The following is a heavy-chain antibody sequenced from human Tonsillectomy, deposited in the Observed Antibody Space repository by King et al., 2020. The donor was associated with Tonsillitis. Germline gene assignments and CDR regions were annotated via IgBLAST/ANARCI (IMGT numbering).Heavy chain of an antibody. D-gene: IGHD1-26*01. J-gene: IGHJ4*02. Sequence: QLQESGPGVVKPSETLSLTCSVSGDSIRSGDHYWAWIRQPPGKGLEWIGYMYYSGTSFYNPSLKSRITISGGTSANRFSLKLSSVTAADTAVYFCARYVSGSFDYWGQGALVTVSS. CDR1: GDSIRSGDHY. CDR2: MYYSGTS. CDR3: ARYVSGSFDY. V-gene: IGHV4-39*01.